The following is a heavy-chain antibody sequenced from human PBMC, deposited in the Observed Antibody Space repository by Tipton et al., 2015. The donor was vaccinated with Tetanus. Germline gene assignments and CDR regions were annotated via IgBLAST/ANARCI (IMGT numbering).Heavy chain of an antibody. D-gene: IGHD3-22*01. J-gene: IGHJ4*02. CDR2: IYSGGTT. Sequence: SLRLSCAASGFTFSSYSMNWVRQAPGKGLEWVSVIYSGGTTYYAGSVKDRFTISRDISKNTVDLQMNSLRVEDTAVYFCARDGYSSGYFDYWGQGSLVTVSS. CDR3: ARDGYSSGYFDY. V-gene: IGHV3-66*01. CDR1: GFTFSSYS.